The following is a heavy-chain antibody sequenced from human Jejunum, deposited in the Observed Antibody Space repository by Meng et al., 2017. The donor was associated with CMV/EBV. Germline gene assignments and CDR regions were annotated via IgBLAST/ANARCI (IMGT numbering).Heavy chain of an antibody. Sequence: SSGSISSYYGSWIRQPPGKGLEWIGFIYYKGSTSYNPSLRSRVTMSVDTSKNQCSLKVTSVTAADTALYYCARFSSTRAYYLGMDVWGQGTTVTVSS. D-gene: IGHD1-1*01. CDR3: ARFSSTRAYYLGMDV. CDR1: SGSISSYY. CDR2: IYYKGST. J-gene: IGHJ6*02. V-gene: IGHV4-59*01.